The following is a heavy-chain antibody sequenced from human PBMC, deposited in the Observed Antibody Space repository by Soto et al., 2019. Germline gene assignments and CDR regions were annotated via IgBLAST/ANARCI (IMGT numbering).Heavy chain of an antibody. CDR2: INAGNGNT. V-gene: IGHV1-3*01. J-gene: IGHJ4*02. CDR1: GYIFSTYA. Sequence: ASVKVSCKASGYIFSTYAMNWVRQAPGQRLEWMGWINAGNGNTKYSQKFQGRVTISRDTSASTAYMEMSSLRSEDTAVYYCARVRIEYDILTGYTFGYHFDYWGQGTLVTVSS. D-gene: IGHD3-9*01. CDR3: ARVRIEYDILTGYTFGYHFDY.